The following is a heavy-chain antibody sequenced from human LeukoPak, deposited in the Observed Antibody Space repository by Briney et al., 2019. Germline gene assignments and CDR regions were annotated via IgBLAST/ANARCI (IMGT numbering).Heavy chain of an antibody. CDR1: GFTFSNAW. V-gene: IGHV3-15*01. Sequence: PGGSLRLSCAASGFTFSNAWMSWVRQAPGKGLAWVGRIKSKIDGETTDYAAPVQGRFTISRDDSKNTLYLQMNSLKTEDTAVYYCILDRPGYFDYWGQGTLVTVSS. J-gene: IGHJ4*02. CDR3: ILDRPGYFDY. D-gene: IGHD3/OR15-3a*01. CDR2: IKSKIDGETT.